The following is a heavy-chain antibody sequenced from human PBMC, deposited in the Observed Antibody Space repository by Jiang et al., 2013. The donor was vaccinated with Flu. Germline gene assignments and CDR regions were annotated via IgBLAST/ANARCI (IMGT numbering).Heavy chain of an antibody. CDR2: IFWDDDK. D-gene: IGHD3-22*01. CDR1: GFSLTTSGMG. CDR3: AHHKIYDSSGYYPHAFDI. Sequence: KPTQTLTLTCTFSGFSLTTSGMGVGWIRQPPGMALEWLALIFWDDDKRYSPSLKSRLTITKDTSKNQVVLTMTNMDPVDTATYYCAHHKIYDSSGYYPHAFDIWGQGTMVTVSS. V-gene: IGHV2-5*02. J-gene: IGHJ3*02.